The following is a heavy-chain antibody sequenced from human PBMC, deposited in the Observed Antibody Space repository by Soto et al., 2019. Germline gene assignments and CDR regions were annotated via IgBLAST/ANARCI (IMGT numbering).Heavy chain of an antibody. D-gene: IGHD2-2*03. CDR1: GDSFTTYW. Sequence: GESLKISCRVSGDSFTTYWIAWVRQMPGKGLEWMGIIYPGDFDTRYSPSFQGQVTISVDKSINTAYLQWNSLKASDSAMYYCARKHRRGYFNWFDPRGQGTLVTVSS. J-gene: IGHJ5*02. CDR2: IYPGDFDT. CDR3: ARKHRRGYFNWFDP. V-gene: IGHV5-51*01.